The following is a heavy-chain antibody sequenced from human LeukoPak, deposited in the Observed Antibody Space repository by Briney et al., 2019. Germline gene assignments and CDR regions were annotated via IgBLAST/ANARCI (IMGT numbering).Heavy chain of an antibody. J-gene: IGHJ4*02. Sequence: GGSLRLSCAASGFTFSGYAMHWVRQAPGKGLEWVAVISYDGSNKYYADSVKGRFTISRDNSKNTLYLQMNSLRAEDTAVHYCARQGYCSSTSCYPSLDYWGQGTLVTVSS. D-gene: IGHD2-2*01. CDR2: ISYDGSNK. V-gene: IGHV3-30-3*01. CDR3: ARQGYCSSTSCYPSLDY. CDR1: GFTFSGYA.